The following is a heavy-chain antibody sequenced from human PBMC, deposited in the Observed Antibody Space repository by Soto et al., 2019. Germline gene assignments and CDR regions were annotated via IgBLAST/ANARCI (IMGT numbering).Heavy chain of an antibody. CDR3: ARDPPGDFWSGWVRYYYYMDV. CDR1: GYTFTSYG. D-gene: IGHD3-3*01. CDR2: ISAYNGNT. J-gene: IGHJ6*03. Sequence: QVQLVQSGAEVKKPGASVKVSCKASGYTFTSYGISWVRQAPGQGLEWMGWISAYNGNTNYAQKLQGRVTMTTDTSTSTAYMELRSLRSDDTAVYYCARDPPGDFWSGWVRYYYYMDVWGKGTTVTVSS. V-gene: IGHV1-18*01.